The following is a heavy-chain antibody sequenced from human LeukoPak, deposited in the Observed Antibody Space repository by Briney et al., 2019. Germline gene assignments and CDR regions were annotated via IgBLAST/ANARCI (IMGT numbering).Heavy chain of an antibody. J-gene: IGHJ4*02. CDR2: IYISGST. D-gene: IGHD4/OR15-4a*01. CDR3: ARALNPLTGTYYFDY. V-gene: IGHV4-4*07. CDR1: GGSISSYY. Sequence: PSETLSLTCSVSGGSISSYYWSWVRQPAGKGLEWIGRIYISGSTNYSPSLRSRVTMSVDTSKNQFSLNLISVTAADTAVYYCARALNPLTGTYYFDYWGQGTLVTVSS.